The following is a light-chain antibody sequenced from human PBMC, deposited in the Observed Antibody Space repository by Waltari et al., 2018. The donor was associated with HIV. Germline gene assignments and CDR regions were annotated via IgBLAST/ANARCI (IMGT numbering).Light chain of an antibody. Sequence: DIQMTQSPSSLSAYVGDRVTITCRASQSINTNLHWYQQKPGKAPYLVMYHASTLQSGVPSRFSGSGSGTDFTLTISSLRPEDFATYDCQQTNIFPRTFGPGTKVE. V-gene: IGKV1-39*01. J-gene: IGKJ1*01. CDR3: QQTNIFPRT. CDR1: QSINTN. CDR2: HAS.